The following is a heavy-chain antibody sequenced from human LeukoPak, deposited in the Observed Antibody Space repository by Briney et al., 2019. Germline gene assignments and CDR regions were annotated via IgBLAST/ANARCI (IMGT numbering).Heavy chain of an antibody. Sequence: GGSLRLSCAASGFTFSSYEMNWVRQAPGKGLEWVSYISSSGRIIYYADSVKGRFTIFRDIAKNSLYLQMNSLRAEDTAVYYCARGGEQLSLGYWGQGTLVTVSP. CDR3: ARGGEQLSLGY. J-gene: IGHJ4*02. CDR1: GFTFSSYE. D-gene: IGHD5-18*01. V-gene: IGHV3-48*03. CDR2: ISSSGRII.